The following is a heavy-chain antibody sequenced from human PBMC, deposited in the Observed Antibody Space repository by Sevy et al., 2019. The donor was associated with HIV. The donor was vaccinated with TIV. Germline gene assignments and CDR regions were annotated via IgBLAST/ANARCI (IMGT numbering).Heavy chain of an antibody. CDR3: ARDGGCSSTSCLLYFDY. J-gene: IGHJ4*02. CDR1: GFTFSSYS. Sequence: GGSLRLSCAASGFTFSSYSMNWVRQAPGKGLEWVSSISSGSSYIYYADSVKGRFTISRDNAKNSLYLQMNSLTAEDTAVYYYARDGGCSSTSCLLYFDYWGQGTLVTVSS. D-gene: IGHD2-2*01. V-gene: IGHV3-21*01. CDR2: ISSGSSYI.